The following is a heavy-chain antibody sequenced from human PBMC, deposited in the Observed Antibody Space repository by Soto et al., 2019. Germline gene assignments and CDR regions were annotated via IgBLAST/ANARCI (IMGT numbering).Heavy chain of an antibody. Sequence: QVQLVQSGAEVRKPGTSVKVSCKASGYTFIGYDINWVRQATGQGLEWMGWMNPNSGTAGYGQKFQGRVTMTRDTSISTAYMELSSLGSEDTAVYYCARVSRAITFGGAIDYRFDYWGQGTLVTVSS. J-gene: IGHJ4*02. CDR3: ARVSRAITFGGAIDYRFDY. CDR2: MNPNSGTA. V-gene: IGHV1-8*01. D-gene: IGHD3-16*02. CDR1: GYTFIGYD.